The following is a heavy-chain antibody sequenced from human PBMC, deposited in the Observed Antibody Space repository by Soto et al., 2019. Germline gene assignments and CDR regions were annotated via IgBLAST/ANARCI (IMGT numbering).Heavy chain of an antibody. Sequence: SETLSLTCTVSGGSISSSSYYWGWIRQPPGKGLEWIGSIYYSGSTYYNPSLKSRVTISVDTSKNQFSLKLSSVTAAYTAVYYCARHGYYDSSGYLSPADYWGQGTLVTVSS. J-gene: IGHJ4*02. CDR3: ARHGYYDSSGYLSPADY. CDR1: GGSISSSSYY. CDR2: IYYSGST. D-gene: IGHD3-22*01. V-gene: IGHV4-39*01.